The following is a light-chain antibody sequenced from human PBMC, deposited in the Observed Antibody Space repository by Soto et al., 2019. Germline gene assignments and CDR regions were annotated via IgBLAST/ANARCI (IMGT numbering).Light chain of an antibody. V-gene: IGKV1-5*03. Sequence: DIQMTQSPSTLSASVGERVTIICRASKSINRWLAWYQQKPGKAPKLLIYSASFLQSGVPPRFSGSGSGTEFTLTISSLQPDDFATYFCQQSNRFSWTFGQGTKVEI. CDR1: KSINRW. CDR3: QQSNRFSWT. J-gene: IGKJ1*01. CDR2: SAS.